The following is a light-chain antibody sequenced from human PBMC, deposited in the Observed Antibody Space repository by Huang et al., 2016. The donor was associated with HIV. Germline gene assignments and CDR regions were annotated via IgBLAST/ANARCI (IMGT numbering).Light chain of an antibody. J-gene: IGKJ1*01. CDR2: AAS. V-gene: IGKV1-39*01. CDR1: QSISSY. CDR3: QQSYSTPWT. Sequence: DIQMTQSPSSLSASVGDRVTITCRPSQSISSYFNWYQQKPGKAPKLLIYAASSLQSGFPSRFSGSESGTDFTLTISSLQPEDFATYYCQQSYSTPWTFGQGTKVEIK.